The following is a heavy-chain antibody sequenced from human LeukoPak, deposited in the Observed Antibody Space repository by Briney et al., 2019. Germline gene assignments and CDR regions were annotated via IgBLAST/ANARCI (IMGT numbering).Heavy chain of an antibody. V-gene: IGHV1-46*01. J-gene: IGHJ4*02. CDR3: ARSKDIVVVVASYLLF. D-gene: IGHD2-15*01. Sequence: ASVKVSCKASGYTFTSYYMHWVRQAPGQGLEWMGIINPSGGSTSYAQKFQGRVTMTRDTSTSTVYMELSSPRSEDTAVYYCARSKDIVVVVASYLLFWGQGTLVTVSS. CDR2: INPSGGST. CDR1: GYTFTSYY.